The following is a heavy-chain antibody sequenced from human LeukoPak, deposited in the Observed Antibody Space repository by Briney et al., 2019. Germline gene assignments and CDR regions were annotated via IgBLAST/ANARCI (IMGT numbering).Heavy chain of an antibody. CDR2: NYYSGNT. J-gene: IGHJ4*02. D-gene: IGHD2-15*01. V-gene: IGHV4-59*08. Sequence: SETLSLTCSVSGDSISNYYWSWIRQPPGKGLEWIGYNYYSGNTNYNRSLKSRLTISVDTPKNHFSLRLTSVTAADTAVYYCARHSETCSGGSCFLDYFDYWGQGTLVTVSS. CDR1: GDSISNYY. CDR3: ARHSETCSGGSCFLDYFDY.